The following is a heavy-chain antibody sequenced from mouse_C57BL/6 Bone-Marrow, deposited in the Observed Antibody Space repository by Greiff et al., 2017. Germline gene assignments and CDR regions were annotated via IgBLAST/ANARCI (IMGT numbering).Heavy chain of an antibody. D-gene: IGHD2-3*01. V-gene: IGHV10-3*01. CDR1: GFTFNTYA. CDR2: IRSKSSNYAT. J-gene: IGHJ4*01. Sequence: EVQLVESGGGLVQPKGSLKLSCAASGFTFNTYAMHWVRQAPGKGLEWAARIRSKSSNYATYYADSVKDRFTISRDDSQSMLYLQMNNLKTEDTAMYYCVRGWLLRYYAMDYWGQGTSVTVSS. CDR3: VRGWLLRYYAMDY.